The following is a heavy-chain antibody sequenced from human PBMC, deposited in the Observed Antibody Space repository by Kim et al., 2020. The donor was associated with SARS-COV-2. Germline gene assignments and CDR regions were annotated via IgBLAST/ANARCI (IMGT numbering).Heavy chain of an antibody. J-gene: IGHJ6*02. CDR3: ARGRGSGSYYYYYYGMDV. D-gene: IGHD3-10*01. Sequence: GRITISRDNAKNSLDLQMNSLRAEDTAVYYCARGRGSGSYYYYYYGMDVWGQGTTVTVSS. V-gene: IGHV3-7*04.